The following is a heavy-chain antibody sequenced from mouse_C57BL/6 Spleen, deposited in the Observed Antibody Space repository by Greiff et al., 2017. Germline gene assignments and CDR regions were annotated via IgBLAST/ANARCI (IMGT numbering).Heavy chain of an antibody. V-gene: IGHV1-69*01. CDR3: ARGGYGGGAMDY. CDR1: GYTFTSYW. D-gene: IGHD2-2*01. Sequence: VQLQQPGAELVMPGASVKLSCKASGYTFTSYWMHWVKQRPGQGLEWIGEIDPSDSYTNYNQKFKGKSTLTVDKSSSTAYMQLSSLTSEDSAVYYCARGGYGGGAMDYWGQGTSVTVSS. J-gene: IGHJ4*01. CDR2: IDPSDSYT.